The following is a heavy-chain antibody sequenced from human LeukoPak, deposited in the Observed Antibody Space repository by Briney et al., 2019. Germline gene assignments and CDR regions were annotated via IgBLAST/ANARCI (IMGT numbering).Heavy chain of an antibody. V-gene: IGHV2-26*01. CDR1: GFSLSNAAIY. J-gene: IGHJ4*02. CDR2: IFSSDEK. Sequence: SGPTLVNPTETLTLTCTVSGFSLSNAAIYVSWLRQPPGKALEWLAHIFSSDEKSYNTSLRSRLTISKDTSKSQVVLTMTNMDPVDTATYYCARIHYGGARDFDFWGQGTLVTVSS. CDR3: ARIHYGGARDFDF. D-gene: IGHD4-23*01.